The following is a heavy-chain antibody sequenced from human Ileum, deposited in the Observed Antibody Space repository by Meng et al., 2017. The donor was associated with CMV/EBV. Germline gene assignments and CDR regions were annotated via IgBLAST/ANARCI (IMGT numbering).Heavy chain of an antibody. Sequence: GFSFGDRHMAGFRLAPGEGLEWIGRISNKRNDCPAQYAAAVKGKFTFSRKDSQGSVYLQMNSLKREDTAVYFFARDSRKGGGFDQWGQGALVTVSS. J-gene: IGHJ4*02. CDR3: ARDSRKGGGFDQ. V-gene: IGHV3-72*01. CDR2: ISNKRNDCPA. D-gene: IGHD3-10*01. CDR1: GFSFGDRH.